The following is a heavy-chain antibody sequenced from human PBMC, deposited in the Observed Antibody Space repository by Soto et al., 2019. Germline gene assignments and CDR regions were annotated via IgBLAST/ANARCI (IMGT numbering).Heavy chain of an antibody. Sequence: GGSLRLSCAASGFTFSSYAMSWVRQAPGKGLEWVSAISGSGGSTYYADSVKGRFTISRDNSKNTLYLQMNSLRAEDTAVYYCAKGQGFVVVPAATTGTTGAGAFDIWGQGTMVTVSS. V-gene: IGHV3-23*01. CDR1: GFTFSSYA. CDR2: ISGSGGST. CDR3: AKGQGFVVVPAATTGTTGAGAFDI. J-gene: IGHJ3*02. D-gene: IGHD2-2*01.